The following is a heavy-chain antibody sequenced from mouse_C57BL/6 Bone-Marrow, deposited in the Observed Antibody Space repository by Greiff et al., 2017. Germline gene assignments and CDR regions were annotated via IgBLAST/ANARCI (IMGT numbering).Heavy chain of an antibody. Sequence: QVQLKQPGAELVRPGSSVKLSCKASGYTFTSYWMHWVKQRPIQGLEWIGNIDPSDSETHYNQKFKDKATLTVDKSSSTAYMQLSSLTSEDSAVYYCARRGNGNYWYFDVWGTGTTVTVSS. V-gene: IGHV1-52*01. CDR1: GYTFTSYW. CDR2: IDPSDSET. D-gene: IGHD2-1*01. CDR3: ARRGNGNYWYFDV. J-gene: IGHJ1*03.